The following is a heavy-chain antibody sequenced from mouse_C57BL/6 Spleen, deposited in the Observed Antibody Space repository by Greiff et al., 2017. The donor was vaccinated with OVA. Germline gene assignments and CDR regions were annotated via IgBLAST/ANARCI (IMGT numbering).Heavy chain of an antibody. Sequence: VQLQQSGAELVKPGASVKLSCKASGYTFTSYWMQWVKQRPGQGLEWIGEIDPSDSYTNYNQKFKGKATLTVDTSSSTAYMQLSSLTSEDSAVYYCVTTVVATDYFDYWGQGTTLTVSS. V-gene: IGHV1-50*01. J-gene: IGHJ2*01. CDR3: VTTVVATDYFDY. D-gene: IGHD1-1*01. CDR1: GYTFTSYW. CDR2: IDPSDSYT.